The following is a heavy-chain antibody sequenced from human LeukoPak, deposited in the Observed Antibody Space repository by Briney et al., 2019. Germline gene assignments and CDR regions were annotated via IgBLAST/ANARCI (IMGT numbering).Heavy chain of an antibody. CDR2: IKSKTDGGTT. Sequence: PGGSLRLSCAASGFTFSNALMSWVRQAPGKGLEWVGRIKSKTDGGTTDYAAPVKGRFTISRDDSKNTLYLQMNSLKTEDTAVYYCTTASYYGSGSYYSRFDYWGQGTLVTVSS. D-gene: IGHD3-10*01. V-gene: IGHV3-15*01. CDR3: TTASYYGSGSYYSRFDY. CDR1: GFTFSNAL. J-gene: IGHJ4*02.